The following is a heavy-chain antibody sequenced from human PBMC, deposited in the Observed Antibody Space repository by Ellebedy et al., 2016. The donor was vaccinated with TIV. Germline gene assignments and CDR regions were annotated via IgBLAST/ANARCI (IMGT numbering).Heavy chain of an antibody. V-gene: IGHV4-4*02. Sequence: SETLSLXXAVSGGSISSSNWWSCVRQPPGKGLEWIGEIYHNGSTNYNPSLKSRVTISVDKSKNQFSLKLSSVTAADTAVYYCARDDVVVVTAIRDYYYYYGMDVWGQGTTVTVSS. D-gene: IGHD2-21*02. CDR2: IYHNGST. J-gene: IGHJ6*02. CDR1: GGSISSSNW. CDR3: ARDDVVVVTAIRDYYYYYGMDV.